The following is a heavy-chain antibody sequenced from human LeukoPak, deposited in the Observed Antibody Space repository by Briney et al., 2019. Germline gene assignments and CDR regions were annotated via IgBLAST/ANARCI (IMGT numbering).Heavy chain of an antibody. CDR2: ISPNNGDT. CDR3: ARGPDYDILTGYYPDY. Sequence: GASVKVSCKASGYTFTDYFMYWVRQAPGQGLEWMGWISPNNGDTNYAQKFQGSVTMTRDTSITTAYLELNRLTSDGTAVYYCARGPDYDILTGYYPDYWGQGTLVTVSS. CDR1: GYTFTDYF. V-gene: IGHV1-2*02. D-gene: IGHD3-9*01. J-gene: IGHJ4*02.